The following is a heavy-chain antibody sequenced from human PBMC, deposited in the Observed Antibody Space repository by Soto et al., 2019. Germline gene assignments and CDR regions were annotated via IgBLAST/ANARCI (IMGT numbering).Heavy chain of an antibody. CDR2: INPSGGST. Sequence: ASVKVSCTASGYTFTSYYMHWVRQAPGQGLEWMGIINPSGGSTSYAQKFQGRVTMTRDTSTSTVYMELSSLRSEDTAVYYCARDWEEQQLDNWGQGTLVTVSS. CDR3: ARDWEEQQLDN. J-gene: IGHJ4*02. V-gene: IGHV1-46*01. D-gene: IGHD6-13*01. CDR1: GYTFTSYY.